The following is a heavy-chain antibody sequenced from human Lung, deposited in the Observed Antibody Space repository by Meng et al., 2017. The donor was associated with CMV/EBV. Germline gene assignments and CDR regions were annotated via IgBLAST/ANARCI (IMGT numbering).Heavy chain of an antibody. Sequence: GGSLRLXXAASGFMFSDYYITWIRQAPGKGLEWVSYISGGGGTIYYADSVKGRFIISRDNARNSLYLQMNSLRAEDTAVYYCARAAFLRNYFDYWGQGTXVTVSS. CDR3: ARAAFLRNYFDY. J-gene: IGHJ4*02. CDR1: GFMFSDYY. V-gene: IGHV3-11*04. CDR2: ISGGGGTI. D-gene: IGHD6-25*01.